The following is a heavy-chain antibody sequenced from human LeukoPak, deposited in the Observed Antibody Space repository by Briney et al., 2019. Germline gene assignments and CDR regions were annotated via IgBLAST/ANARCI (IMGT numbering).Heavy chain of an antibody. J-gene: IGHJ5*02. D-gene: IGHD5-18*01. CDR3: ARVRAADTAMENWFDP. Sequence: GGSLRLSCAASGFTFTHYGMHWVRQAPGKGLEWVAIIWYDGSQKYYADSVKGRFTISRDNTKNMLYLQMNSLRVEDTAVYYCARVRAADTAMENWFDPWGQGTLVTVSS. CDR2: IWYDGSQK. CDR1: GFTFTHYG. V-gene: IGHV3-33*01.